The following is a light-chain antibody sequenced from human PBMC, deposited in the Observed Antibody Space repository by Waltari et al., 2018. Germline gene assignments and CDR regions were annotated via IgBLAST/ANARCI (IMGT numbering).Light chain of an antibody. CDR1: LCTKQF. V-gene: IGLV3-10*01. CDR2: EDT. Sequence: SYELTQPPSVSVSPGQTATITCSGDLCTKQFTYWFQQKSGQAPVMVIYEDTKRLSAIPERFSGSSSGTTAALTITGAQVEDEADYYCYSTDIFRSERGVFGGGTKLLVL. CDR3: YSTDIFRSERGV. J-gene: IGLJ2*01.